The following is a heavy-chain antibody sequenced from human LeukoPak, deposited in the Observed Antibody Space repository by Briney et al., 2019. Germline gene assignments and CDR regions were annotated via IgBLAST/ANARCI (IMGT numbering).Heavy chain of an antibody. CDR1: GYTFTGYY. D-gene: IGHD3-22*01. Sequence: ASVKVSCKASGYTFTGYYMHWVRQAPGQGLEWMGWINPNSGGTNYAQKFQGRVTMTRDTSTSTVYMDLSSLRSEDTAVYYCARGSPPRRNYDSRGYYSYYFDYWGQGTLVTVSS. CDR3: ARGSPPRRNYDSRGYYSYYFDY. CDR2: INPNSGGT. V-gene: IGHV1-2*02. J-gene: IGHJ4*02.